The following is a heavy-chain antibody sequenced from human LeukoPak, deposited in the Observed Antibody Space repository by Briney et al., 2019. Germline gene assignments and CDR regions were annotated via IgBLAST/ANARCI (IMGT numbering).Heavy chain of an antibody. CDR2: IIPILGIA. CDR1: GGTFSSYA. V-gene: IGHV1-69*04. J-gene: IGHJ4*02. Sequence: SVKVSCKASGGTFSSYAIRWVRQAPGQGLEWMGRIIPILGIANYAQKFQGRVTITADKSTSTAYMELSSLRSEDTAVYYCARLLYGGSTDANKNDYWGQGTLVTVSS. CDR3: ARLLYGGSTDANKNDY. D-gene: IGHD4-17*01.